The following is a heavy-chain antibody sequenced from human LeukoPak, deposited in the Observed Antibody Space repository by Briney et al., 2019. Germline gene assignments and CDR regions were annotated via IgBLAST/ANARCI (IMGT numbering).Heavy chain of an antibody. CDR2: ISAYNGNT. Sequence: ASVKVSCKASGYTFTGYYMHWVRQAPGLGLEWMGWISAYNGNTNYAQKFQGRVTMTTDTSTSTAYMELRSLRSDDTAVYYCARGGLPIVWYYFDFWGQGTLVTVSS. V-gene: IGHV1-18*04. D-gene: IGHD5/OR15-5a*01. J-gene: IGHJ4*02. CDR1: GYTFTGYY. CDR3: ARGGLPIVWYYFDF.